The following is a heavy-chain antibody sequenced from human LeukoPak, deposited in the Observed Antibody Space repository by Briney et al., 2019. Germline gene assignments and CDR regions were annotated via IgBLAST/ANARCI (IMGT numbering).Heavy chain of an antibody. CDR2: INPFFGSP. CDR1: GGTFSRYA. CDR3: ARERAVAVGL. V-gene: IGHV1-69*05. D-gene: IGHD6-19*01. J-gene: IGHJ3*01. Sequence: ASVKVSCKTSGGTFSRYAISWVRQAPGQGLESVGSINPFFGSPNYAQKFQGRVTVTTDGSSHTAYMELSSLRSDDTAGYYCARERAVAVGLWGNGNMVIVSS.